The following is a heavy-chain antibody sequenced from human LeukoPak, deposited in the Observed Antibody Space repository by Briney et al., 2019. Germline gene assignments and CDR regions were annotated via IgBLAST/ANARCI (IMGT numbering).Heavy chain of an antibody. D-gene: IGHD3-22*01. Sequence: KPGGSLRLSCAASGFTFSDYYKSWIRQAPGKGLEWVSYISSSGSTIYYADSVKGRFTISRHNAKNSLYLQMNSLRAEDTAVYYCARDKYYYDLFDYWGQGTLVTVSS. J-gene: IGHJ4*02. V-gene: IGHV3-11*04. CDR3: ARDKYYYDLFDY. CDR2: ISSSGSTI. CDR1: GFTFSDYY.